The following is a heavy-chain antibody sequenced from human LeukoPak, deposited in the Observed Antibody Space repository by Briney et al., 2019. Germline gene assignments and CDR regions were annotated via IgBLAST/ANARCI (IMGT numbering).Heavy chain of an antibody. Sequence: GESLRISCKGSGSRFTSYWISWVRQLPGKGLEWMGRIDPSDSYTNYSPSFQGHVTISADKSISTAYLQWSSLKASDTAMYYCARLYYGSGSQTGADYWGQGTLVTVSS. V-gene: IGHV5-10-1*01. J-gene: IGHJ4*02. CDR2: IDPSDSYT. CDR3: ARLYYGSGSQTGADY. CDR1: GSRFTSYW. D-gene: IGHD3-10*01.